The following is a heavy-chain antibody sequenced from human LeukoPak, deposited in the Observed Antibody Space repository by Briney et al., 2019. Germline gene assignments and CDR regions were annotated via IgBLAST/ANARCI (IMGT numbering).Heavy chain of an antibody. CDR1: GFTFSSYA. CDR2: ISGSGGST. Sequence: GGSLRLSCAASGFTFSSYAMSWVRQAPGKGLEWVSAISGSGGSTYYADSVKGRFTISRDNSENTLYLQMNSLRAEDTAVYYSHCSGGSCDGYWGQGTLVTVSS. CDR3: HCSGGSCDGY. J-gene: IGHJ4*02. D-gene: IGHD2-15*01. V-gene: IGHV3-23*01.